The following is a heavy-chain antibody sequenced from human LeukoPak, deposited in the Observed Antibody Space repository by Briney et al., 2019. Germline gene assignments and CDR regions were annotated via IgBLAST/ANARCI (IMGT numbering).Heavy chain of an antibody. D-gene: IGHD2-15*01. CDR3: ARVRGEVAATAFDY. V-gene: IGHV1-46*01. J-gene: IGHJ4*02. CDR1: GYTFTSYY. CDR2: INPSGGST. Sequence: VSVKVSCKASGYTFTSYYMHWVRQAPGQGLEWMGIINPSGGSTSYAQKFQGRVTMTRDMSTSTVYMELSGLRSEDTAVYYCARVRGEVAATAFDYWGQGTLVTVSS.